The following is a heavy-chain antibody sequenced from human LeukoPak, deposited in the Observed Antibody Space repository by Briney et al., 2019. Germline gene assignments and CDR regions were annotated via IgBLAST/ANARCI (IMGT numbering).Heavy chain of an antibody. J-gene: IGHJ6*02. Sequence: PGESLNTSFKGSGYNFPAYWIGWVPQMPGKGLEWIGTFYPVVSDTRYSPSLQGQVIISADKSTRTTYLQWSSLTASDTAIYYCARSDQVQWFGEPRRAFYYAMDVWGQGTTVTVSS. CDR2: FYPVVSDT. V-gene: IGHV5-51*01. CDR1: GYNFPAYW. D-gene: IGHD3-10*01. CDR3: ARSDQVQWFGEPRRAFYYAMDV.